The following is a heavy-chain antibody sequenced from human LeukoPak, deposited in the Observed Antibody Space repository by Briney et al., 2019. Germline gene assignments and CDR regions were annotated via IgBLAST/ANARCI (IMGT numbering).Heavy chain of an antibody. J-gene: IGHJ5*02. Sequence: TSETLSLTCTVSGGSISGSSYYCAWIRQPPGKGLEWIGSIHKSGNTYYTASLKSRVTISVDTSKNRFSLKLTSATATDTAVYYCARLVTAATGNCFDPWGQGTLVTVSS. CDR1: GGSISGSSYY. CDR2: IHKSGNT. V-gene: IGHV4-39*01. D-gene: IGHD1-7*01. CDR3: ARLVTAATGNCFDP.